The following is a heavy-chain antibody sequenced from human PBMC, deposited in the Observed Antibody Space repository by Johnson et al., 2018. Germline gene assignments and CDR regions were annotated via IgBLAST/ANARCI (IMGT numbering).Heavy chain of an antibody. D-gene: IGHD1-1*01. CDR3: ARDLVRVGCDGNGQH. V-gene: IGHV1-46*01. J-gene: IGHJ1*01. CDR2: IHPSGGST. CDR1: GYPFTSYY. Sequence: QVQLVQSGAEVTKPGASVKVSCKASGYPFTSYYMHWVRQAPGQGLEWMGIIHPSGGSTRYAQKFQGSVTRTRDTSTSRVYMGLGSVRSEDTAVYYCARDLVRVGCDGNGQHWGQGTLVTVSA.